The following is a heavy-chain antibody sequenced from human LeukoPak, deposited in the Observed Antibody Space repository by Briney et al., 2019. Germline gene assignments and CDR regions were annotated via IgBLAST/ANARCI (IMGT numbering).Heavy chain of an antibody. CDR1: GGSISSSNW. Sequence: SGTLSLTCAVSGGSISSSNWWGWVRQPPGKGLEWIGEIFHSGSTNYNPSLKSRVTMSVDKSKNQFSLKLSSVTAADTAVYYCARVAGILTGYYSSSTFDYWGQGTLVMVSS. CDR3: ARVAGILTGYYSSSTFDY. CDR2: IFHSGST. V-gene: IGHV4-4*02. J-gene: IGHJ4*02. D-gene: IGHD3-9*01.